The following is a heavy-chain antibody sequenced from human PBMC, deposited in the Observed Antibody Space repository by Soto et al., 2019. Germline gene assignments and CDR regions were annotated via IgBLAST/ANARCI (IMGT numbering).Heavy chain of an antibody. V-gene: IGHV4-34*01. CDR1: GGSFSGYY. Sequence: PSETLSLTCAVYGGSFSGYYWSWIRQPPGKGLEWIGEINHSGSTNYNPSLKSRVTISVDTSKNQFSLKLSSVTAADTAVYYCAGLLGYCSGGSCYSAEGYYYYGMDVWGQGATVTVSS. CDR2: INHSGST. J-gene: IGHJ6*02. D-gene: IGHD2-15*01. CDR3: AGLLGYCSGGSCYSAEGYYYYGMDV.